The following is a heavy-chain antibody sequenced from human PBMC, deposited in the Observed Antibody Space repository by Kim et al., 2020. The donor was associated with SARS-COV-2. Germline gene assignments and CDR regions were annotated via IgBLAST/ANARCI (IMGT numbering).Heavy chain of an antibody. V-gene: IGHV1-18*01. CDR1: GYTFNSYG. CDR3: ARDDGDYAIFDY. Sequence: ASVKVSCKASGYTFNSYGISWVRQAPGQGLDWMGWICDYSGKTMYAQKFQGRVTLTIDTSTNTAYMELRSLRSDDTAIYYCARDDGDYAIFDYWGQGTLVTVSS. D-gene: IGHD4-17*01. J-gene: IGHJ4*02. CDR2: ICDYSGKT.